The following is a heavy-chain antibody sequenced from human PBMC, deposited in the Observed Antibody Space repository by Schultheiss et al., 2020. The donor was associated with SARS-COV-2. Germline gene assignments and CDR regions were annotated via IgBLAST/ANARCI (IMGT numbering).Heavy chain of an antibody. D-gene: IGHD3-22*01. CDR2: IYYSGST. V-gene: IGHV4-30-4*01. J-gene: IGHJ4*02. CDR3: ASGAGVHYYDSSGYYHPGFDY. Sequence: SETLSLTCTVSGGSISSGDYYWSWIRQPPGKGLEWIGYIYYSGSTNYNPSLKSRVTISVDTSKNQFSLKLSSVTAADTAVYYCASGAGVHYYDSSGYYHPGFDYWGQGTLVTVSS. CDR1: GGSISSGDYY.